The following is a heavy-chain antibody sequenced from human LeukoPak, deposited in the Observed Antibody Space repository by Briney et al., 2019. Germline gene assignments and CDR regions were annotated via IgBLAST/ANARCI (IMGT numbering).Heavy chain of an antibody. J-gene: IGHJ4*02. CDR1: GGSISSGDYY. Sequence: SQTLSLTCTVSGGSISSGDYYWSWIRQPPGKGLEWIGYIYYSGSTYYNPSLKSRVTISVDTSKNQFSLKLSSVTAADTAVYYCARVVPPPKYYFDYWGQGTLVTVSS. D-gene: IGHD2-2*01. V-gene: IGHV4-30-4*01. CDR2: IYYSGST. CDR3: ARVVPPPKYYFDY.